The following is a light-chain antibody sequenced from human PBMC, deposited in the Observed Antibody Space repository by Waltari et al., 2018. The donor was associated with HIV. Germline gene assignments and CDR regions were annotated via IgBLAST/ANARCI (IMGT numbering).Light chain of an antibody. CDR2: STN. J-gene: IGLJ2*01. CDR1: SSNIGSNS. Sequence: QSVLTQPPSASGTPGQRVTISCSGGSSNIGSNSVHWYQQLPGTAPGLLVYSTNQRPSRVPDRFAGSKSGTSASLAISGLQSEDEADYYCATWDDTLNGVIFGGGTKLTVL. V-gene: IGLV1-44*01. CDR3: ATWDDTLNGVI.